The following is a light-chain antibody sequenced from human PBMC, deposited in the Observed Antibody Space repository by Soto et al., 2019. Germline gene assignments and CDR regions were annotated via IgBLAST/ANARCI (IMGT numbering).Light chain of an antibody. Sequence: QSVLTQPRSVSGSPGQSVTISCTGTSSDVGGYNYVSWYQQHPGKAPKLMIYDVSKRPSGVPDRFSGSKSGNTASLTISGLQAEDEADYYCCSYAGSFWVFGTGTKVTV. V-gene: IGLV2-11*01. CDR3: CSYAGSFWV. J-gene: IGLJ1*01. CDR2: DVS. CDR1: SSDVGGYNY.